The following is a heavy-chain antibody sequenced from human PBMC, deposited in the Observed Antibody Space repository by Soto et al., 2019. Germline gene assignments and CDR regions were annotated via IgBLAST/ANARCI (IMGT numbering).Heavy chain of an antibody. V-gene: IGHV3-30*03. J-gene: IGHJ4*02. CDR2: ISYDGSNK. Sequence: QVQLVESGGGVVQPGRSLRLSCAASGFTFSSYGMHWVRQAPGKGLEWVAVISYDGSNKYYADSVKGRFTISRDNSKNTLYLQMNSLRAEDTAVYYCASPYNYYDSSGPFDYWGQGTLVTVSS. CDR3: ASPYNYYDSSGPFDY. CDR1: GFTFSSYG. D-gene: IGHD3-22*01.